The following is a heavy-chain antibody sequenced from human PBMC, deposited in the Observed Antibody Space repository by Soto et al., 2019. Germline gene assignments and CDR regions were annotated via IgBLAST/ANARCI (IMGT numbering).Heavy chain of an antibody. V-gene: IGHV3-48*01. CDR3: ARRYGSGSYYRAEYYFDY. D-gene: IGHD3-10*01. Sequence: ESGGGLVQPGGSLRLSCAASGFTFSSYSMNWVRQAPGKGLEWVSYISSSSSTIYYADSVKGRFTISRDNAKNSLYLQMNSLRAEDTAVYYCARRYGSGSYYRAEYYFDYWGQGTLVTVSS. J-gene: IGHJ4*02. CDR2: ISSSSSTI. CDR1: GFTFSSYS.